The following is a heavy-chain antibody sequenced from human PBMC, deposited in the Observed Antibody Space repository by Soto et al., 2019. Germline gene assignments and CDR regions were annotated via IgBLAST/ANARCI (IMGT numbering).Heavy chain of an antibody. D-gene: IGHD3-22*01. CDR3: ARLGGYYQAFDY. J-gene: IGHJ4*02. Sequence: PSETLSLTCTVSGGSIRSYYWSWIRQPPGKGLEWIGYIYYSGSTKYNPSLKSRVTISVDSSKNQFSLKLDSVTAADTAVYYCARLGGYYQAFDYCGQGTLVTVSS. CDR2: IYYSGST. CDR1: GGSIRSYY. V-gene: IGHV4-59*08.